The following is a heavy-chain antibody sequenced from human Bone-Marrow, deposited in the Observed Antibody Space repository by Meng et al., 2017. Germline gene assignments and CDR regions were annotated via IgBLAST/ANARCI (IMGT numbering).Heavy chain of an antibody. CDR3: AGIAVAGTLARSNYYYYGMDV. Sequence: ASVKVSCKASGYTFTGYYMHWVRQAPGQGLEWMGRINPNSGGTNYAQKFQGRVTMTRDTSISTAYMGLSRLRSDDTAVYYCAGIAVAGTLARSNYYYYGMDVWGQGTTVTVSS. CDR1: GYTFTGYY. D-gene: IGHD6-19*01. CDR2: INPNSGGT. J-gene: IGHJ6*02. V-gene: IGHV1-2*06.